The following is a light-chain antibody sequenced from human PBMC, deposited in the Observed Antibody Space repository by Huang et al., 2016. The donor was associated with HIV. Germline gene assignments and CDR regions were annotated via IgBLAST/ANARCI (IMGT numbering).Light chain of an antibody. V-gene: IGKV3-20*01. CDR3: QQYGSAPKYT. CDR1: QGVSSNY. Sequence: IVLTQSPGTLSLSPGERATLSCRAKQGVSSNYLAWYQQKPGQAPRLLIYAASTRATGIPDMVSGSGSGTDFTLTISRLEPEDFAVYYCQQYGSAPKYTFGQGTKLAIK. J-gene: IGKJ2*01. CDR2: AAS.